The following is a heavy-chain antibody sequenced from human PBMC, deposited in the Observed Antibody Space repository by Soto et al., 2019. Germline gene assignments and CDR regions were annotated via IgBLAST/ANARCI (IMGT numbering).Heavy chain of an antibody. CDR1: GFTFSSYA. D-gene: IGHD3-22*01. V-gene: IGHV3-23*01. Sequence: ESGGDLIQPGGSLRLSCAASGFTFSSYAMSWVRQAPGKGLGWVSAISSSAGSTFYADSVKGRFTISRDNSRNILYLQMNSLRAEDTAIYYCAKYQPMTQPRPYFDYWGQGTLVTVSS. CDR3: AKYQPMTQPRPYFDY. J-gene: IGHJ4*02. CDR2: ISSSAGST.